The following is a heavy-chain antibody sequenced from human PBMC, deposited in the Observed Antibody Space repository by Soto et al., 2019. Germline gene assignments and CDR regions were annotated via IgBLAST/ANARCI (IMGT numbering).Heavy chain of an antibody. V-gene: IGHV3-23*01. Sequence: GGSLRLSCAASGFTFSSYAMTWVRQAPGKGLEWVSSISFSDGGTYYADSVKGRLTISRDNSKNTLFLQMSSLRVEDTAVYYCVKDDRILGRRYFDLWGRGTLVTVSS. D-gene: IGHD2-15*01. CDR3: VKDDRILGRRYFDL. CDR2: ISFSDGGT. J-gene: IGHJ2*01. CDR1: GFTFSSYA.